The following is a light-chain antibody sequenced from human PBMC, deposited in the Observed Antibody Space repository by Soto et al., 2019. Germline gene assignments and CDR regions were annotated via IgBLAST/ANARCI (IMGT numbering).Light chain of an antibody. CDR2: AAS. Sequence: DIQMTQSPSSLSASVGDRVTITCRASQSISSYLNRYQQKPGKAPKLLIYAASSLQSGVPSRFSGSGSGTDFTRTISSLQPEDFATYYCQQSYSTPYTLGQGTKLEIK. V-gene: IGKV1-39*01. CDR3: QQSYSTPYT. CDR1: QSISSY. J-gene: IGKJ2*01.